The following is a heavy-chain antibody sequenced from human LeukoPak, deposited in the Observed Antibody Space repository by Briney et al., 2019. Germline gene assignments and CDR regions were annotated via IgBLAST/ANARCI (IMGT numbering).Heavy chain of an antibody. Sequence: PGGSLRLSCAASGFMFSIFAMSWVRQAPGKGLEWVSTIYYSGGNTYSADSVKGRFTISRDNAKNTLYLQMNSLRAEDTAVYYCAKDQGQAVVPRRFANWGQGTLVTVSS. CDR3: AKDQGQAVVPRRFAN. J-gene: IGHJ4*02. V-gene: IGHV3-23*01. CDR1: GFMFSIFA. CDR2: IYYSGGNT. D-gene: IGHD2-2*01.